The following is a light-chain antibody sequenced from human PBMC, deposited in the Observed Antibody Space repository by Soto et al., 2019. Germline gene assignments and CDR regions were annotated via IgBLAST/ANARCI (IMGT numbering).Light chain of an antibody. Sequence: DMQMTQSPSTLSASVGDRVTITCRASQSISSWLAWYQQKQGKAPKLLIYKASSLESGVPSRFSGSGSGTEFTLTISSLQPDDFATYYCQQYSTSYRTFGQGTRVEIK. V-gene: IGKV1-5*03. CDR3: QQYSTSYRT. CDR2: KAS. J-gene: IGKJ1*01. CDR1: QSISSW.